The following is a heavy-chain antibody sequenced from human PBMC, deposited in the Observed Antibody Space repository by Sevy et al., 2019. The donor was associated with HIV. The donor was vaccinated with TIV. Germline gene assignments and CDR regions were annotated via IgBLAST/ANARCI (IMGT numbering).Heavy chain of an antibody. J-gene: IGHJ3*02. CDR1: GGTFSSYA. V-gene: IGHV1-69*13. Sequence: ASVKVSCKASGGTFSSYAINWVRQAPGQGLEWMGGIVPIFGTANYAQKFQGRVTITADESTSTAYMELSSLRSEDTAVYYCTRGFESMPYTFDIWGQGTMVTVSS. CDR3: TRGFESMPYTFDI. CDR2: IVPIFGTA. D-gene: IGHD2-2*01.